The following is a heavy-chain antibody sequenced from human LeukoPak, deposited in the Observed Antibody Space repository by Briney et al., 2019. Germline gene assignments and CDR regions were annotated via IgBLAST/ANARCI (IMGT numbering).Heavy chain of an antibody. Sequence: PGGSLRLSCAASGFTFDDYAMHWVRQAPGKGLEWVSGISWNSGSIGYADSVKGRFTISRDNAKNSLYLQMNSLRAEDTALYYCAKGLGATIFYFDYWGQGTLVTVSP. D-gene: IGHD1-26*01. CDR3: AKGLGATIFYFDY. J-gene: IGHJ4*02. V-gene: IGHV3-9*01. CDR1: GFTFDDYA. CDR2: ISWNSGSI.